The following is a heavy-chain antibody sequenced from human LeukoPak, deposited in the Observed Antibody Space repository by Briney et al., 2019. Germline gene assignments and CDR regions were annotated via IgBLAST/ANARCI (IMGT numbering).Heavy chain of an antibody. CDR1: GYSISSGYY. J-gene: IGHJ4*02. V-gene: IGHV4-38-2*01. Sequence: SETLSLTCAVSGYSISSGYYWGWIRQPPGKGLESIGSIYHSGSTYYNPSLKSRVTISVDTSKNQFSLKLSSVTAADTAVYYCARQRIAAADTGYFDYWGQGTLVTVSS. D-gene: IGHD6-13*01. CDR3: ARQRIAAADTGYFDY. CDR2: IYHSGST.